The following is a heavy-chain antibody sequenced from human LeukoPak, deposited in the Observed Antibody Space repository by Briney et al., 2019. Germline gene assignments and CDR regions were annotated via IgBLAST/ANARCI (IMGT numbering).Heavy chain of an antibody. CDR2: ICGSGGCT. J-gene: IGHJ4*02. CDR1: GFTFNTYA. V-gene: IGHV3-23*01. CDR3: AKTTVGYSSGRYPGWPADC. Sequence: GGSLRLSCAASGFTFNTYAIYWVRQAPGKGLEWVSGICGSGGCTYYADSVKGRFTISRDNSKNSVYLQSNRLTADDTAIYYCAKTTVGYSSGRYPGWPADCWGQGTLVTVSS. D-gene: IGHD6-19*01.